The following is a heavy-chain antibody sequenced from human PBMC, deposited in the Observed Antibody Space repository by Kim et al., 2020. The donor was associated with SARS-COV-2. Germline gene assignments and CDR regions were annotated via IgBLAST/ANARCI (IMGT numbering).Heavy chain of an antibody. V-gene: IGHV3-23*01. CDR1: GFTMSIYS. CDR2: LRGSGCSI. CDR3: ANGGWRGPEKFDP. D-gene: IGHD2-15*01. J-gene: IGHJ5*02. Sequence: GGSLRLSFAASGFTMSIYSQSCGSPAQGSGRERFCSLRGSGCSIYSADAVKGRFTISRDNSKNTLYLQMDSLRAEDTAVYYCANGGWRGPEKFDPWGQGTLVPVSA.